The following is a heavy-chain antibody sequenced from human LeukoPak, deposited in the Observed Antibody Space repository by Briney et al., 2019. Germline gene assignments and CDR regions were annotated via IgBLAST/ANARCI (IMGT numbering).Heavy chain of an antibody. V-gene: IGHV3-7*01. J-gene: IGHJ4*02. D-gene: IGHD4-23*01. CDR3: ARGRPHGNDY. CDR1: GFIFSSYA. CDR2: IKQDGSEK. Sequence: PGGSLRLSCAASGFIFSSYAMSWVRQAPGLGLEWVANIKQDGSEKYYVDSVKGRFTISRDNAKNSLYLQMNSLRVEDTAVYYCARGRPHGNDYWGQGTLVTVSS.